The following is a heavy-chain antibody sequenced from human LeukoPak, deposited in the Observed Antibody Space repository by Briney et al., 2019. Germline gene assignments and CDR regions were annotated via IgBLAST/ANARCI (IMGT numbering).Heavy chain of an antibody. CDR1: GFSLPTLGTC. CDR3: ARVPPFNHPGSGVYPSHYYGMDI. V-gene: IGHV2-70*01. Sequence: SGPALVKPTQTLTLTCTFSGFSLPTLGTCVSWIRQPPGKAPEWLSLIDWNDDKFYSTSLKSRLTVSKDTSKNQVVLIMTNMDPVDTATYYCARVPPFNHPGSGVYPSHYYGMDIWGQGTTVTVSS. J-gene: IGHJ6*02. CDR2: IDWNDDK. D-gene: IGHD3-10*01.